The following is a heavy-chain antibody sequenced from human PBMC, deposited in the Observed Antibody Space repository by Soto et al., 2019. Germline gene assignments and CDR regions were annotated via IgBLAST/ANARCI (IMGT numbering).Heavy chain of an antibody. Sequence: GGSLRLSCAASGFTFSSYGMHWVRQAPGKGLEWVAVIWYDGSNKYYADSVKGRFTISRDNSKNTLYLQMNSLRAEDTAVYYCARDDSSSRGVDYWGQGXLVTVSS. D-gene: IGHD6-6*01. V-gene: IGHV3-33*01. CDR3: ARDDSSSRGVDY. CDR1: GFTFSSYG. J-gene: IGHJ4*02. CDR2: IWYDGSNK.